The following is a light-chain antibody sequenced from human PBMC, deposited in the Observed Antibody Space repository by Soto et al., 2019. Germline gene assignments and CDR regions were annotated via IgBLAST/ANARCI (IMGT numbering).Light chain of an antibody. J-gene: IGKJ2*01. CDR2: WAS. CDR3: QQYESTPPT. Sequence: DIVMTQSPDSLAVSLGERATINCKSSQSVLYSSNNKNYSAWYQQRPGQPPKLLIYWASTRESGVPDRFSGSGSGTDFTLTITSRQAEDVAVYYCQQYESTPPTFGQGTKLEIK. CDR1: QSVLYSSNNKNY. V-gene: IGKV4-1*01.